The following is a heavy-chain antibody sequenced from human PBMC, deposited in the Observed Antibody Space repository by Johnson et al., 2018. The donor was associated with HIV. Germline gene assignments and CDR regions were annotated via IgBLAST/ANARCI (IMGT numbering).Heavy chain of an antibody. D-gene: IGHD3-22*01. CDR3: AKDRYYYDSSGYYYVHDAFDI. J-gene: IGHJ3*02. Sequence: VQLVESGGGVVQPGRSLRLSCTVSGIIFSHYGMHWVRQAPGKGLEWVGRIKSKTDGGTTDYAAPVKGRFTISRDDSKNTLYLQMNSLRAEDTAIYYCAKDRYYYDSSGYYYVHDAFDIWGQGTMVTVSS. V-gene: IGHV3-15*01. CDR2: IKSKTDGGTT. CDR1: GIIFSHYG.